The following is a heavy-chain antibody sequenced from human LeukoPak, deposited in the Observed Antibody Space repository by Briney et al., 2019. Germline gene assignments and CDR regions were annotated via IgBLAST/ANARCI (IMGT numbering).Heavy chain of an antibody. Sequence: SETLSLTCAVYGGSFSGYYWSWIRQPPGKGLEWIGEINHSGSTNYNPSLKSRVTISVDTSKNQFSLKLSSVTAADTAVYYCARESRVVRGVRLSTKIDWGQGTLVTVSS. CDR3: ARESRVVRGVRLSTKID. D-gene: IGHD3-10*01. CDR1: GGSFSGYY. J-gene: IGHJ4*02. CDR2: INHSGST. V-gene: IGHV4-34*01.